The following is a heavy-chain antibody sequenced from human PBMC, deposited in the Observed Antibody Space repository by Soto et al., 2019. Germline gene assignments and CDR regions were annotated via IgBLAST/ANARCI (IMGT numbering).Heavy chain of an antibody. CDR2: IKQDGSGI. CDR3: ARDMKYYDGSGYNGMDV. D-gene: IGHD3-22*01. V-gene: IGHV3-7*01. CDR1: GFTFSSCW. J-gene: IGHJ6*02. Sequence: GGSLRLSCAASGFTFSSCWMTWVRQAPGKGLEWVANIKQDGSGIYYVDSVKGRFTISRDNAKNSLYLQMNSLRAEDTAVYYCARDMKYYDGSGYNGMDVWGQGTTVTVSS.